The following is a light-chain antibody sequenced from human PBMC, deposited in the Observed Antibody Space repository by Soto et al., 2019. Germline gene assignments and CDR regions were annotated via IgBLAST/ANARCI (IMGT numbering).Light chain of an antibody. CDR2: AAS. V-gene: IGKV1-9*01. CDR1: QGISSY. J-gene: IGKJ5*01. CDR3: QQVNSFTST. Sequence: IQLTQSPSSRSASLGDRVTITCRASQGISSYLAWYQQKPGKAPKLLIYAASTLQTGVPSRFSAGGSGTDFTLTLSRLQNEDFATYDGQQVNSFTSTFCQGTRLEI.